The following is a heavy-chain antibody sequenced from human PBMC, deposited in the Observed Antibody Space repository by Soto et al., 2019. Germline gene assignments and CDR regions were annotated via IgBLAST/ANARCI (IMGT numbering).Heavy chain of an antibody. CDR3: ASHSSSWHHNWFDP. CDR2: ISAYNGNT. D-gene: IGHD6-13*01. J-gene: IGHJ5*02. V-gene: IGHV1-18*01. Sequence: ASVKVSCKASGYTFTSYGISWVRQAPGQGLEWMGWISAYNGNTNYAQKLQGRVTMTTDTSTSTAYMELRSLRSDDTAVYYCASHSSSWHHNWFDPWGQGTLVTVSS. CDR1: GYTFTSYG.